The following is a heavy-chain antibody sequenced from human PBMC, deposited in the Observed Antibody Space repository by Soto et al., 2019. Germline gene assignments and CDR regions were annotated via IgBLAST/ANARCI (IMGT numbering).Heavy chain of an antibody. D-gene: IGHD3-9*01. CDR2: INHSGST. CDR1: GGSFSGYY. CDR3: ARGPHYDILTGYYNYYYYMDV. Sequence: SETLSLTCAVYGGSFSGYYWSWIRQPPGKGLEWIGEINHSGSTNYNPSLKSRVTISVDTSKNLFSLKLSSVTAADTAVYYCARGPHYDILTGYYNYYYYMDVWGKGTTVTVSS. J-gene: IGHJ6*03. V-gene: IGHV4-34*01.